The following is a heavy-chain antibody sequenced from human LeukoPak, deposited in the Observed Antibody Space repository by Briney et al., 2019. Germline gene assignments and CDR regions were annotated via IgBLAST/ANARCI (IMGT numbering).Heavy chain of an antibody. CDR1: GFTFSSYG. V-gene: IGHV3-30*03. CDR3: AGYSYGSGYDY. CDR2: ISYDGSNK. D-gene: IGHD5-18*01. Sequence: GGSLRLSCAASGFTFSSYGMHWVRQAPGKGLDWVAVISYDGSNKYYADSVKGRFTISGDNSKNTLYLQMNSLRAEDTAVYYCAGYSYGSGYDYWGQGTLVTVSS. J-gene: IGHJ4*02.